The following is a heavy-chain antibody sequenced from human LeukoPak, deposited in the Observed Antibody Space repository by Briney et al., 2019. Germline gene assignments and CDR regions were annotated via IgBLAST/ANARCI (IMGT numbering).Heavy chain of an antibody. CDR3: AKQTSPYCSGNTCFGMDV. CDR2: ISWDGDST. Sequence: GGSLRLSCAASGFSFDAYSMHWVRQAPGKGLEWVSLISWDGDSTNYADSVKGRFTISRDNSKNSLYLQMNSLRTEDTALYHCAKQTSPYCSGNTCFGMDVWGQGTTVTVSS. CDR1: GFSFDAYS. D-gene: IGHD2-15*01. V-gene: IGHV3-43*01. J-gene: IGHJ6*02.